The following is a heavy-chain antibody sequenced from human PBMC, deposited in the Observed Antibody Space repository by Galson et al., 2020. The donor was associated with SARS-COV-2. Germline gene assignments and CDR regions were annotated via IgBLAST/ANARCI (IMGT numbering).Heavy chain of an antibody. V-gene: IGHV3-33*01. CDR1: GFTFSSYG. CDR2: IWYDGSNK. CDR3: ARATYYFDY. J-gene: IGHJ4*02. Sequence: GESLKISCAASGFTFSSYGMHWVRQAPGKGLEWVAVIWYDGSNKYYADSVKGRFTISRDNSKNTLYLQMNSLRAEDTAVYYCARATYYFDYWGQGTLVTVSS.